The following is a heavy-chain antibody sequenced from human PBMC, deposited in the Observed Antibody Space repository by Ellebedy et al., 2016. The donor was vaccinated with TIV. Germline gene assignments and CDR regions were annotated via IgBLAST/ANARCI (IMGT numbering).Heavy chain of an antibody. J-gene: IGHJ4*02. V-gene: IGHV1-69*10. CDR3: ARVGNYYGGSPSYYFDY. CDR2: IIPILAKA. D-gene: IGHD4-23*01. CDR1: GGIFSSYG. Sequence: AASVKVSCKASGGIFSSYGISWARQAPGQGLEWMGGIIPILAKANYAQRFQGRVTITADESTYTAYMELSSLRSEDTAVYYCARVGNYYGGSPSYYFDYWGQGTLVTVSS.